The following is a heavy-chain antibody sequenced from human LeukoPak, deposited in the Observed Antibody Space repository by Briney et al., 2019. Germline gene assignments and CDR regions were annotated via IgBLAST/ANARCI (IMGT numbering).Heavy chain of an antibody. D-gene: IGHD4-17*01. V-gene: IGHV3-72*01. Sequence: TGGSLRLSCAASGFKFSDHYIDWVRQAPGKGLEWVGRSRNKASSYTTEYAASVEGRFTISGDVSESSLYLQMNSLRTEDTATYYCAKDRSFYGAPWYLDIWGRGTLVTVSP. CDR3: AKDRSFYGAPWYLDI. J-gene: IGHJ2*01. CDR1: GFKFSDHY. CDR2: SRNKASSYTT.